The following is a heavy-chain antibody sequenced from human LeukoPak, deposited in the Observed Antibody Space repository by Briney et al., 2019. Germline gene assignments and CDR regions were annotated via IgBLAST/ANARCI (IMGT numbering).Heavy chain of an antibody. Sequence: PGGSLRLSCAASGFTFSSYAMSWVRQAPGKGLEWVSAIGGGGVSTYYADSVKGRFTISRDNSKNTLYLQMNSLRAEDTAVYYCAKTYYYDTSGYYFDYWGQGTLVTVSS. CDR3: AKTYYYDTSGYYFDY. V-gene: IGHV3-23*01. J-gene: IGHJ4*02. CDR1: GFTFSSYA. CDR2: IGGGGVST. D-gene: IGHD3-22*01.